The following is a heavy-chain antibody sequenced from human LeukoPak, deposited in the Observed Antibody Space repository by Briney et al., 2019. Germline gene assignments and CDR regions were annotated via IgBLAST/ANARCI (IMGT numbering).Heavy chain of an antibody. Sequence: GGSLRLSCAASGFTFSTYAMTWVRQAPGKGLEWVSAISGSGGSTYYADSVKGRFTISRANSKNTLYLQMNSLRAEDTAVYYCAKFIVATIVNWFDPWGQGTLVTVSS. CDR1: GFTFSTYA. CDR2: ISGSGGST. D-gene: IGHD5-12*01. J-gene: IGHJ5*02. CDR3: AKFIVATIVNWFDP. V-gene: IGHV3-23*01.